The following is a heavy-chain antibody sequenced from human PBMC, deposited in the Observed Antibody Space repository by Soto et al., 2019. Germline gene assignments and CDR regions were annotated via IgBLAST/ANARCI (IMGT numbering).Heavy chain of an antibody. CDR3: ASAYCGGDCQSYYYYGMDV. Sequence: PSETLSLTCAVSGYSISSGYYWGLIRQPPGKGLEWIGSIYHSGSTYYNPSLKSRVTISVDTSKNQFSLKLSSVTAADTAVYYCASAYCGGDCQSYYYYGMDVWGQGTTVTVSS. CDR1: GYSISSGYY. J-gene: IGHJ6*02. D-gene: IGHD2-21*02. CDR2: IYHSGST. V-gene: IGHV4-38-2*01.